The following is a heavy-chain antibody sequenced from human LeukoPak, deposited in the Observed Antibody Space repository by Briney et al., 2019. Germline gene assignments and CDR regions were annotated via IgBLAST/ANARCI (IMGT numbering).Heavy chain of an antibody. CDR2: IIPILGIA. CDR1: GGTFSSYT. V-gene: IGHV1-69*02. CDR3: ARGTLLFDY. J-gene: IGHJ4*02. D-gene: IGHD1-1*01. Sequence: TVKVSCKASGGTFSSYTISWVRQAPGQGLEWMGRIIPILGIANYAQKFRGRVTITADKSTSTAYMELSSLRSEDTAVYYCARGTLLFDYWGQGTLVTVSS.